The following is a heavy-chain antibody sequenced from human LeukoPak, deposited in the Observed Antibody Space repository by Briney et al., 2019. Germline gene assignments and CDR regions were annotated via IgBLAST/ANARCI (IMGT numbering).Heavy chain of an antibody. CDR3: ARVTGYMIEDYFDY. Sequence: SETLSLTCTVSGYSISSGYYWGWIRQPPGKGLEWIGSIYHSGRTYYNPSLRSRVTMSLDTSKNQFSLKLRSVTAADTAVYYCARVTGYMIEDYFDYWGQGTLVTVSS. D-gene: IGHD3-22*01. J-gene: IGHJ4*02. CDR2: IYHSGRT. CDR1: GYSISSGYY. V-gene: IGHV4-38-2*02.